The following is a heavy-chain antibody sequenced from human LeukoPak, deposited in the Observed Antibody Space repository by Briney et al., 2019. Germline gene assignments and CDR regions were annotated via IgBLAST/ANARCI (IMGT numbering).Heavy chain of an antibody. Sequence: GGSLRLSCAGSGFTFRIYAMSWVRQAPGKGLEWVSAISGSGGSTYYADSVKGRFTISRDNSKNTLYLQMNSLRAEDTAVYYCARDLRNYDILTGYPRAEYFQHWGQGTLVTVSS. CDR3: ARDLRNYDILTGYPRAEYFQH. J-gene: IGHJ1*01. V-gene: IGHV3-23*01. D-gene: IGHD3-9*01. CDR2: ISGSGGST. CDR1: GFTFRIYA.